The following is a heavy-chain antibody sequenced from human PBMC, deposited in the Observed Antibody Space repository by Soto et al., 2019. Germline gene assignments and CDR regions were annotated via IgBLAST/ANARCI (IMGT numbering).Heavy chain of an antibody. CDR3: ASTSHYDFWSGPWSYYYYGMDV. Sequence: PVKVSCTAPRCTSSIHALRWLRQATGQGLEWMGGIIPIFGTANYAQKFQGRVTITADESTSTAYMELSSLRSEDTAVYYCASTSHYDFWSGPWSYYYYGMDVWGQGTTVTVSS. CDR2: IIPIFGTA. D-gene: IGHD3-3*01. J-gene: IGHJ6*02. CDR1: RCTSSIHA. V-gene: IGHV1-69*13.